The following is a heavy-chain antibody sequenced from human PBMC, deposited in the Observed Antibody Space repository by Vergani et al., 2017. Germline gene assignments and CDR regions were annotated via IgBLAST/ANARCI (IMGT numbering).Heavy chain of an antibody. CDR1: GFTFSSYG. J-gene: IGHJ6*02. D-gene: IGHD6-13*01. CDR3: ARDLGIAAALGY. V-gene: IGHV3-33*01. Sequence: QVQLVESGGGVVQPGRSLRLSCAASGFTFSSYGMHWVRQAPGKGLEWVAVIWYDGSNKYYADSVKGRFTISRDNSKNTLYLQMNSLRAEDTAVYYCARDLGIAAALGYWGQGTTVTVSS. CDR2: IWYDGSNK.